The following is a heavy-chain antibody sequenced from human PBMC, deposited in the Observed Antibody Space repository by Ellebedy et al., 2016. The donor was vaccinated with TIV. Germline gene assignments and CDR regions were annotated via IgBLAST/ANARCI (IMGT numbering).Heavy chain of an antibody. CDR3: ARDSLTALDY. J-gene: IGHJ4*02. CDR2: ISSSSSYI. D-gene: IGHD2-21*02. Sequence: GESLKISXAASGFTFSSYSMNWVRQAPGKGLEWVSSISSSSSYIYYADSVKGRFTISRDNAKNSLYLQMNSLRAEDTAVYYCARDSLTALDYWGQGTLVTVSS. CDR1: GFTFSSYS. V-gene: IGHV3-21*01.